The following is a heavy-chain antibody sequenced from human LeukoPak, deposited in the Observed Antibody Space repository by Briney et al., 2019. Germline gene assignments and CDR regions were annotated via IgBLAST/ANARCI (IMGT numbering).Heavy chain of an antibody. CDR3: ARATTYYYDCSGYCFDY. J-gene: IGHJ4*02. D-gene: IGHD3-22*01. CDR2: ISAYNGNT. V-gene: IGHV1-18*01. CDR1: GYTFTSYG. Sequence: ASVKVSCKASGYTFTSYGISWVRQAPGQGLEWMGWISAYNGNTNYAQKLQGRVTMTTDTSTSTAYMELRSLRSDDTAVYYCARATTYYYDCSGYCFDYWGQGTLVTVSS.